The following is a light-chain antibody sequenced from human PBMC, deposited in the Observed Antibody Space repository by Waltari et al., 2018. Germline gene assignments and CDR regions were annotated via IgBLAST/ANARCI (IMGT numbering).Light chain of an antibody. Sequence: QSDLTQPASVSGSPGQSITISCTGTSSDVGGYNYVSWYQQHPGKDPKLMFYGGSNLSSGVSNRFPGSKSGNPASLTISGLQAEDEADYYCSSYTGSSIRYVFGTGTKVTVL. J-gene: IGLJ1*01. CDR2: GGS. CDR3: SSYTGSSIRYV. V-gene: IGLV2-14*01. CDR1: SSDVGGYNY.